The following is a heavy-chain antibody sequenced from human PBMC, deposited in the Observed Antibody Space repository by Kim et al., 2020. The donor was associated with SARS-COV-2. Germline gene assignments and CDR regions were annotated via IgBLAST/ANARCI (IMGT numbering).Heavy chain of an antibody. Sequence: SETLSLTCTVSGDSIGGNYWNWIRQPPGGGLEWIGYFYYTGATKYNASLRNRVTISADMSKNHFSLNLKFVSAADTAIYYCARVAPYNKTISSGGTVDYWGQGILVTVSS. D-gene: IGHD6-6*01. CDR1: GDSIGGNY. J-gene: IGHJ4*02. CDR2: FYYTGAT. V-gene: IGHV4-59*01. CDR3: ARVAPYNKTISSGGTVDY.